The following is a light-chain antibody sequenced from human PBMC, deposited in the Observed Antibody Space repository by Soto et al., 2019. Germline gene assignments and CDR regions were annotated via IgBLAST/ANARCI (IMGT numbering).Light chain of an antibody. J-gene: IGKJ2*01. CDR1: QSVYSNY. CDR2: AVS. V-gene: IGKV3-20*01. Sequence: EIVLTQSPGTLSLSPGERATLSCRASQSVYSNYLAWYQQKPGQAPRLLIYAVSSRATGISDRFSGSGSGTDFTLTISRLEPRDFAVYYCQQYGISPFTFGQGTKVDIK. CDR3: QQYGISPFT.